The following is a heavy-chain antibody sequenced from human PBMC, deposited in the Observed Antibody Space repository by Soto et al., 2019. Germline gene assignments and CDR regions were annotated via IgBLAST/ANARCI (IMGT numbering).Heavy chain of an antibody. J-gene: IGHJ5*02. CDR1: GLALGRYR. Sequence: FCTASGLALGRYRMNSVPQAHGKGLEWISTVSGGAYDTYYADSVKGRFTISRDNSKNTLYLQMNGLRAEDTAVYYCSKCLPRPSIFGVVINGLDLWGQGTLVTVSS. V-gene: IGHV3-23*01. D-gene: IGHD3-3*01. CDR2: VSGGAYDT. CDR3: SKCLPRPSIFGVVINGLDL.